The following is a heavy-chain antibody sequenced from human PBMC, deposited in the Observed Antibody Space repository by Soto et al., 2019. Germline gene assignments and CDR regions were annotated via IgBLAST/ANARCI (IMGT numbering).Heavy chain of an antibody. Sequence: QVQLVESGGGVVQPGRSLRLSCAASGFSFSSYAMHWVRQAPGKGLEWVAVIRYDGSNKYYADSVKGRFTISRDNSKNTLYLQMNSLRAEDTAVYYCTRERGNWNVWFDYWGQGTLVTVSS. CDR1: GFSFSSYA. V-gene: IGHV3-33*01. CDR3: TRERGNWNVWFDY. J-gene: IGHJ4*02. CDR2: IRYDGSNK. D-gene: IGHD1-1*01.